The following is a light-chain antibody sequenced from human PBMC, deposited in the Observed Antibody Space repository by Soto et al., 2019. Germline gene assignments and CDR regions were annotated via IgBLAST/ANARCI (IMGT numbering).Light chain of an antibody. V-gene: IGLV2-23*01. Sequence: QSALTQPASVSGSPGQSITISCTGTSSDVGGYNLVSWYQQHPGKAPKLMIYEGSKRPSGVSNRFSGSKSGNTASLTISGLQAEDEADYYCCSYAGSSSYVFGTATKVTVL. CDR1: SSDVGGYNL. CDR3: CSYAGSSSYV. CDR2: EGS. J-gene: IGLJ1*01.